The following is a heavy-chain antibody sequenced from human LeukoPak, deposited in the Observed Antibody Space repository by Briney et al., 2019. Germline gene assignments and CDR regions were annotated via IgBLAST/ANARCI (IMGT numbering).Heavy chain of an antibody. V-gene: IGHV3-11*06. J-gene: IGHJ4*02. Sequence: GSLRLSCAASGFTFSDYYMSWIRQAPGKGLEWVSYISSSSSYTNYADSVKGRSTISRDNAKNSLYLQMNSLRAEDTAVYYCARVTTGNYFDYWGQGTLVTVSS. CDR2: ISSSSSYT. CDR1: GFTFSDYY. CDR3: ARVTTGNYFDY. D-gene: IGHD1-14*01.